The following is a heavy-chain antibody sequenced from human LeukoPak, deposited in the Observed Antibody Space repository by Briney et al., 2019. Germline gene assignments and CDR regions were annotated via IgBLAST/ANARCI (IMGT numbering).Heavy chain of an antibody. CDR1: GFTFSDYW. CDR3: AKDLYSSSWYAPHYYYYYYMDV. Sequence: PGGSLRLSCAASGFTFSDYWMNWVRQAPGKGLEWVANIKQDGSETHYVDSVKGRFTISRDNTKESLYLQMNSLRAEDTAVYYCAKDLYSSSWYAPHYYYYYYMDVWGKGTTVTVSS. CDR2: IKQDGSET. V-gene: IGHV3-7*01. D-gene: IGHD6-13*01. J-gene: IGHJ6*03.